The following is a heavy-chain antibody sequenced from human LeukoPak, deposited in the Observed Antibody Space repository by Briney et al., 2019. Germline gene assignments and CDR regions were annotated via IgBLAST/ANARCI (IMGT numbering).Heavy chain of an antibody. Sequence: PSETLSLTCTVSGYSISIGYYGAWIRQPPGKGLVWIGSIYHSGSTYYNPSLKSRVTIPVDTSKNQFSLKLSSVTAADTAVYYCARILDYGYYFDYWGQGTLVTVSS. V-gene: IGHV4-38-2*02. D-gene: IGHD4-17*01. J-gene: IGHJ4*02. CDR2: IYHSGST. CDR1: GYSISIGYY. CDR3: ARILDYGYYFDY.